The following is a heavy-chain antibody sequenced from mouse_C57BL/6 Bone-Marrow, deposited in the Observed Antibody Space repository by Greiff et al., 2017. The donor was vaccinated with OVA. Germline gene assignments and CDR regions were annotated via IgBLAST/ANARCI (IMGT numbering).Heavy chain of an antibody. J-gene: IGHJ2*01. CDR1: GYAFSSSW. D-gene: IGHD1-1*01. Sequence: QVQLQQSGPELVKPGASVKISCKASGYAFSSSWMNWVKQRPGKGLEWIGRIYPGDGDTNYNGKFKGKATLTADKSSSTAYMRLSSLTSEDSAVYFCARLYYGSSYFDYWGQGTTLTVSS. V-gene: IGHV1-82*01. CDR3: ARLYYGSSYFDY. CDR2: IYPGDGDT.